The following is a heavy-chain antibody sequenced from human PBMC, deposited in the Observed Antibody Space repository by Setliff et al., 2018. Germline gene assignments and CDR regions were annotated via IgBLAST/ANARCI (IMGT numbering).Heavy chain of an antibody. CDR2: IHYRGTT. J-gene: IGHJ4*02. D-gene: IGHD1-1*01. CDR1: GASISSGTYY. V-gene: IGHV4-39*01. CDR3: ARTGTYRYFDY. Sequence: SETLSITCTVSGASISSGTYYWAWIRQPPGKGLEWIGRIHYRGTTYSNASLASRLTISVDTAKNQFSLKLTSVTAADTAVYYCARTGTYRYFDYWGQGTRVTVSS.